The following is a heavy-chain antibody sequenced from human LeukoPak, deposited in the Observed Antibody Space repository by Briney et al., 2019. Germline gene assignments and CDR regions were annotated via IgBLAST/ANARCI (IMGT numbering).Heavy chain of an antibody. CDR1: GYTFTGYY. V-gene: IGHV1-2*02. J-gene: IGHJ4*02. CDR3: ARDRVAAMAKSAFDY. CDR2: INPNSGGT. Sequence: ASVKVSCKASGYTFTGYYMHWVRQAPGQGLEWMGWINPNSGGTSYAQKFQGRVTMTRDMSTSTVYMELSSLRSEDTAVYYCARDRVAAMAKSAFDYWGQGTLVTVSS. D-gene: IGHD5-18*01.